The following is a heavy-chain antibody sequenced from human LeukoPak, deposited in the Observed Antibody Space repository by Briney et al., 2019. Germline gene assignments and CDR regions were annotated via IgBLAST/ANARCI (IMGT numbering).Heavy chain of an antibody. CDR3: ARESGNYGDYPHTLDY. D-gene: IGHD4-17*01. Sequence: SETLSLTCTVSGGSISSSSYYWGWIRQPPGKGLEWIGSIYYSGSTYYNPSLKSRVTISVDTSKNQFSLKLSSVTAADTAVYYCARESGNYGDYPHTLDYWGQGTLVTVSS. V-gene: IGHV4-39*07. J-gene: IGHJ4*02. CDR1: GGSISSSSYY. CDR2: IYYSGST.